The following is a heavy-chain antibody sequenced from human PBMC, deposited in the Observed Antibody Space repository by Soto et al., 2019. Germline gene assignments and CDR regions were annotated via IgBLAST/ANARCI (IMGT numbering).Heavy chain of an antibody. CDR1: GGSSISSNW. V-gene: IGHV4-4*02. Sequence: PSETLSLTCAVSGGSSISSNWWSWVRQTPGKGLEWIGEIYHSGSTNYNPSLKSRVTISLDTSKNQLSLKLNSVTAADTAVYYCARAIAGRPDVFDYWGQGTLVTVSS. J-gene: IGHJ4*02. CDR2: IYHSGST. D-gene: IGHD6-6*01. CDR3: ARAIAGRPDVFDY.